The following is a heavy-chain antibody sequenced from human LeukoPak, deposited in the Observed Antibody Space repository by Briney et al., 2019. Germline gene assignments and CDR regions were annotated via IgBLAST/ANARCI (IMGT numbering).Heavy chain of an antibody. V-gene: IGHV3-23*01. CDR1: GFTFSSYA. J-gene: IGHJ4*02. CDR3: AEGSGSSFFSY. CDR2: ISGSGGST. Sequence: GGSLRLSCAASGFTFSSYAMSWVRQAPGEGLEWVSTISGSGGSTYYADSVKGRFTISRDNSKNTLYLQMNSLRAEDTAVYYCAEGSGSSFFSYWGQGTLVTVSS. D-gene: IGHD1-26*01.